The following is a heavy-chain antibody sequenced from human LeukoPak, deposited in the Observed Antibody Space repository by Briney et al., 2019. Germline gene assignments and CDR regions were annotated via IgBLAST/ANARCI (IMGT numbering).Heavy chain of an antibody. D-gene: IGHD2-21*01. CDR1: GGTFSSYA. Sequence: ASVKVSCKASGGTFSSYAISWVRQATGQGLEWMGWMNPNSGNTGYAQKFQGRVTMTRNTSISTAYMELSSLRSEDTAVYYCARGGLPEVYWGQGTLVTVSS. V-gene: IGHV1-8*02. J-gene: IGHJ4*02. CDR3: ARGGLPEVY. CDR2: MNPNSGNT.